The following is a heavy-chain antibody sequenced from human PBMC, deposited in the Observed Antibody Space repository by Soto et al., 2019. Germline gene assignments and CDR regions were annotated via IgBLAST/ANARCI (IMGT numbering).Heavy chain of an antibody. D-gene: IGHD2-21*01. CDR1: GVSVSSAGYY. CDR2: ISYSGST. V-gene: IGHV4-31*03. J-gene: IGHJ6*02. Sequence: QVQLQESGPGLVKPSQTLSLTYTVSGVSVSSAGYYWTWIRQPPGKGLEWMGYISYSGSTYYNPSLKSRITISLDTSKSQFSLKLTSVTAADTAVYYCVRFVNYYYYGVDVWGQGTTVTVSS. CDR3: VRFVNYYYYGVDV.